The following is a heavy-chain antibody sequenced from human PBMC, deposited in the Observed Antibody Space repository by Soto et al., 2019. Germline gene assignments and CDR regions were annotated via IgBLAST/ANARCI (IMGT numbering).Heavy chain of an antibody. D-gene: IGHD3-10*01. Sequence: GGSLRLSCAASGFRLSDFAMTWVRQAPGRGLEWVSAITGTASSTYYADSVKGRFTISRDNSKNTLYLQINSLRAEDTAVYYCAKSTVRGVSNFDYWGQGTLVTVSS. V-gene: IGHV3-23*01. J-gene: IGHJ4*02. CDR3: AKSTVRGVSNFDY. CDR1: GFRLSDFA. CDR2: ITGTASST.